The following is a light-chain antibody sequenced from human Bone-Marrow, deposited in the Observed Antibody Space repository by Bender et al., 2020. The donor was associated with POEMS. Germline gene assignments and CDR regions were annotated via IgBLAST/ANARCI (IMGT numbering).Light chain of an antibody. V-gene: IGLV2-23*01. CDR2: EDS. Sequence: QSALTQPASVSGSPGQSITLSCTGISSDDGGYALVSWYQQRPGKAPKLILYEDSKRPSGVSNRFSGSKSGNTASLTISGLQAEDEADYYCCSHAGSRSVLFGGGTNLTVL. CDR1: SSDDGGYAL. J-gene: IGLJ2*01. CDR3: CSHAGSRSVL.